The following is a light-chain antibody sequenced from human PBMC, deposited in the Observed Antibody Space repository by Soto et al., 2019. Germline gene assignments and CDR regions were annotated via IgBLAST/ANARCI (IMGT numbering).Light chain of an antibody. Sequence: EIVLTQSPGILYLSPGDRVTLSCRARQSVGSNLAWYQQKPGQAPRLLIYGASTRATGIPARFSGSGSETEFTLTISSLQAEDSAVYFCQQYNNWPTWTFGQGTKVDIK. CDR3: QQYNNWPTWT. J-gene: IGKJ1*01. CDR2: GAS. CDR1: QSVGSN. V-gene: IGKV3-15*01.